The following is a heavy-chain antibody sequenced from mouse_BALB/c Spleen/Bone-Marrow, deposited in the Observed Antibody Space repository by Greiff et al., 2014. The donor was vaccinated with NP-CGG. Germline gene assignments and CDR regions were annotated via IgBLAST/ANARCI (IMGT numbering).Heavy chain of an antibody. J-gene: IGHJ4*01. CDR1: GFTFSDFY. CDR3: ARSGERYGAMDY. CDR2: ISNGGTYT. D-gene: IGHD1-1*02. Sequence: EVKLMEPGGGLVKPGGSLKLSCAASGFTFSDFYMFWFRQTPEKRLEWVATISNGGTYTYYPDSVKGRFTISRDNAKNNLYLQMSSLKSEDTAMYYCARSGERYGAMDYWGQGTPVTVTS. V-gene: IGHV5-4*02.